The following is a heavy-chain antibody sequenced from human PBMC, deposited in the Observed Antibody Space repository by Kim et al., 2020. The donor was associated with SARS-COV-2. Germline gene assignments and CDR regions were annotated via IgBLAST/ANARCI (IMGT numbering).Heavy chain of an antibody. CDR2: ITRDGNEK. D-gene: IGHD1-26*01. CDR1: GFTLSSQW. J-gene: IGHJ4*02. CDR3: ARGESYLLDY. V-gene: IGHV3-7*03. Sequence: GGSLRLSCTASGFTLSSQWMTWVRQAPGKGLEWVANITRDGNEKYYLDSVKGRFAISRDNAKNSLYLEMNSLRAEDTAVYYCARGESYLLDYWGQGTLVTVSS.